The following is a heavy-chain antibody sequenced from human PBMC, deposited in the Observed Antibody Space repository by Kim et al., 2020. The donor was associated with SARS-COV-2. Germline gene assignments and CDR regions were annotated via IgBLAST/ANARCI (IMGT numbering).Heavy chain of an antibody. V-gene: IGHV3-23*01. CDR2: ISGSGGST. J-gene: IGHJ6*02. CDR1: GFTFSSYA. D-gene: IGHD6-19*01. Sequence: GGSLRLSCAASGFTFSSYAMSWVRQAPGKGLEWVSAISGSGGSTYYADSVKGRFTISRDNSKNTLYLQMNSLRAEDTAVYYCAKDRAGTLYYYGMDVWGQGTTVTVSS. CDR3: AKDRAGTLYYYGMDV.